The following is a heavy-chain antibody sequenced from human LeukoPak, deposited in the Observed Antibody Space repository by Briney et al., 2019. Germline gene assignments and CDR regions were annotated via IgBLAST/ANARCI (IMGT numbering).Heavy chain of an antibody. Sequence: GGSLRLSCAASGFTFDDYAMHWVRQAPGKGLEWVSGISWNSGSIGYADSVKGRFTISRDNAKNSLYLQMNSLRAEDTAVYYCARANSGGPAPPYYFDYWGQGTLVTVSS. D-gene: IGHD3-16*01. J-gene: IGHJ4*02. CDR2: ISWNSGSI. CDR1: GFTFDDYA. CDR3: ARANSGGPAPPYYFDY. V-gene: IGHV3-9*01.